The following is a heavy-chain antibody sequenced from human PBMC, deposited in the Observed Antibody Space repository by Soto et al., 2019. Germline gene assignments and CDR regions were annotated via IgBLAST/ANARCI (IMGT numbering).Heavy chain of an antibody. Sequence: QVQLVESGGGVVQPGRSLRLSCAASGFTFSNYAIHWVHQAPGKGLEWVAVLSFDGNNKHYADSVKGRFTISRDNSKNTLDLQMNSLRAEDTAVYYCARGPFGDAAMVTNYCDYWGQGTLVTVSS. CDR3: ARGPFGDAAMVTNYCDY. CDR2: LSFDGNNK. J-gene: IGHJ4*02. V-gene: IGHV3-30-3*01. CDR1: GFTFSNYA. D-gene: IGHD5-18*01.